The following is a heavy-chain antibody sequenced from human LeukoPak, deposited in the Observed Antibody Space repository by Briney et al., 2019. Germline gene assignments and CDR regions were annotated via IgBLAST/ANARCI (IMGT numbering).Heavy chain of an antibody. V-gene: IGHV3-53*01. CDR2: IYSGGST. D-gene: IGHD6-6*01. Sequence: GGSLLLSCAASGFTVSSNYMSWVRQAPGKGLEWVSVIYSGGSTYYADSVKGRFTISRDNSKNTLYLQMNSLRAEDTAVYYCARAGSSAVFDYWGQGTLVTVSS. CDR3: ARAGSSAVFDY. CDR1: GFTVSSNY. J-gene: IGHJ4*02.